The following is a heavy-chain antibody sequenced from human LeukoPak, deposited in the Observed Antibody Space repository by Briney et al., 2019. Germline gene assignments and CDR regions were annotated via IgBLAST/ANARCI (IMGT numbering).Heavy chain of an antibody. Sequence: PSETLSLTCAVYGGSFSGYYWSWIRRPPGKGLEWIGEINHSGSTNYNPSLKSRVTISVDTSKNQFSLKLSSVTAADTAAYYCASQYCSSTSCYSDDAFDIWGQGTMVTVSS. J-gene: IGHJ3*02. V-gene: IGHV4-34*01. CDR1: GGSFSGYY. D-gene: IGHD2-2*02. CDR3: ASQYCSSTSCYSDDAFDI. CDR2: INHSGST.